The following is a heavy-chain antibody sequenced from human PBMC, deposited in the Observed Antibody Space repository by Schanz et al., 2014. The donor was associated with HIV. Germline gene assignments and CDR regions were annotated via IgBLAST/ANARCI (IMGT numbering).Heavy chain of an antibody. CDR1: GYTFFDYD. D-gene: IGHD2-15*01. J-gene: IGHJ4*02. CDR2: ISGYIGNT. Sequence: QVQLVQSGPEVKKPGASVRVSCETSGYTFFDYDINWVRQAPGQGLEWMGWISGYIGNTNYAQNLQGRVTMTTDTLTSTVYMELRSLRSDDTAVYYCARGYCGGGTCYSGDYWGQGTLVTVSS. V-gene: IGHV1-18*01. CDR3: ARGYCGGGTCYSGDY.